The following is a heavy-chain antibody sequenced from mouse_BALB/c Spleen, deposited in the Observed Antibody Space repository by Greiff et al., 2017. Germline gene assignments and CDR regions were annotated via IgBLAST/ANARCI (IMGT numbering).Heavy chain of an antibody. J-gene: IGHJ1*01. CDR3: ARSGDFYWYFDV. V-gene: IGHV1-14*01. CDR2: INPYNDGT. Sequence: VQLQQSGPELVKPGASVKMSCKASGYTFTSYVMHWVKQKPGRGLEWIGYINPYNDGTKYNEKFKGKATLTSDKSSSTAYMELSSLTSEDSAVYYCARSGDFYWYFDVWGAGTTVTVSS. CDR1: GYTFTSYV. D-gene: IGHD3-1*01.